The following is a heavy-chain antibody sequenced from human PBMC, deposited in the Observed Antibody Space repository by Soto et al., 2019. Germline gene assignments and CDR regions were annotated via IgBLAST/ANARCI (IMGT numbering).Heavy chain of an antibody. J-gene: IGHJ4*02. Sequence: QIHLVQSGAEVKKPGASVKVSCKGSGYGFTTYGITWVRQAPGQGLEWMAWISAHNGNTNYAQKLQGRVTVTRDTSTSTAYMERRGLRSDDTAVYYCARGRYGDYWGQGALVTVPS. V-gene: IGHV1-18*01. CDR1: GYGFTTYG. D-gene: IGHD1-1*01. CDR3: ARGRYGDY. CDR2: ISAHNGNT.